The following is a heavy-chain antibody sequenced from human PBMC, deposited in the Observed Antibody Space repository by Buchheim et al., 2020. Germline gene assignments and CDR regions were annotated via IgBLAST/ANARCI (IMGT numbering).Heavy chain of an antibody. CDR3: ARDSVKRSGSYYSYYYYGMDV. V-gene: IGHV3-48*01. D-gene: IGHD1-26*01. CDR1: GFTFSSYS. Sequence: EVQLVESGGGLVQPGGSLRLSCAASGFTFSSYSMNWVRQAPGKGLEWVSYISSSSSTIYYADSVKGRFTISRDNAKNSLYLQMNSPRAEDTAVYYCARDSVKRSGSYYSYYYYGMDVWGQGTT. CDR2: ISSSSSTI. J-gene: IGHJ6*02.